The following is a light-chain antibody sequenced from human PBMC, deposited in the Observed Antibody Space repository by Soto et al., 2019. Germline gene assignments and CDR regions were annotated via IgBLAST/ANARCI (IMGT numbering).Light chain of an antibody. V-gene: IGLV2-14*01. Sequence: QSALTQPASVSGSPGQSITIYCTGTSSDIGVYDYVSWYQQHPGKAPKLIIYEVTNRPSGLSNRFSGSKSDNTASLTISGLQADDEADYYCVSHISVAYRSIYVFGTGTKLTVL. CDR1: SSDIGVYDY. CDR3: VSHISVAYRSIYV. J-gene: IGLJ1*01. CDR2: EVT.